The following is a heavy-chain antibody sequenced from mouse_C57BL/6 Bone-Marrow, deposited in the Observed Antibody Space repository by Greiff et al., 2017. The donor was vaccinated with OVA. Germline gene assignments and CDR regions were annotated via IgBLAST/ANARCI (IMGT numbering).Heavy chain of an antibody. V-gene: IGHV3-8*01. CDR1: GYSITSDY. J-gene: IGHJ3*01. CDR2: ISYSGST. D-gene: IGHD2-4*01. Sequence: EVKLVESGPGLAKPSQTLSLTCSVTGYSITSDYWNWIRNFPGNKLEYMGYISYSGSTYYNPSFKSRISITRDTSKNQYYLQLNSVTTGDTAQYYCARSYDDYGWFAYWGQGTLVTVSA. CDR3: ARSYDDYGWFAY.